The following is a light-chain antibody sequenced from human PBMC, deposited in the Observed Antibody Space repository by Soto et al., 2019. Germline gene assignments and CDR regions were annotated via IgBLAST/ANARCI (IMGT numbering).Light chain of an antibody. CDR2: DAS. CDR1: QSVRGW. J-gene: IGKJ4*01. CDR3: QQYNSYSGLT. V-gene: IGKV1-5*01. Sequence: DIQLTQSPSTLSASVGDRVTITCRASQSVRGWLAWYQQKPGKAPNLLIYDASNFESGVPSTFSGSGSGTEFTLTISSLQPDDFATYYCQQYNSYSGLTFGGGTKVEIK.